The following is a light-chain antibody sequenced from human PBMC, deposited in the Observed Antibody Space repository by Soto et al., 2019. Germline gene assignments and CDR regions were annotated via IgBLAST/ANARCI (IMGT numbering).Light chain of an antibody. V-gene: IGKV1-39*01. CDR1: QSVDRF. CDR3: QQSYTIPT. J-gene: IGKJ4*01. Sequence: DIQMTQSPSSLFASVGDRVTITCRASQSVDRFLNWYQQKPGKAPKLLIYGASSLESGVPSRFSGSGSGAVFTLTISSLQPEDFATYYCQQSYTIPTFGGGTKVEI. CDR2: GAS.